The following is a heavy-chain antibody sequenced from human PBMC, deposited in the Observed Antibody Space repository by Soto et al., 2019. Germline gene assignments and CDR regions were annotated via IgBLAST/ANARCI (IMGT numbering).Heavy chain of an antibody. CDR3: ARDGGFLAVAGTGFDY. CDR1: GFTFSSYS. Sequence: EVQLVESGGGLVKPGGSLRLSCAASGFTFSSYSMNWVRQAPGKGLEWVSSISSSSSYIYYADSVKGRFTISRDNAKNSLYMQMNRLRAEDTAVYYCARDGGFLAVAGTGFDYWGQGTLVTVSS. J-gene: IGHJ4*02. CDR2: ISSSSSYI. D-gene: IGHD6-19*01. V-gene: IGHV3-21*01.